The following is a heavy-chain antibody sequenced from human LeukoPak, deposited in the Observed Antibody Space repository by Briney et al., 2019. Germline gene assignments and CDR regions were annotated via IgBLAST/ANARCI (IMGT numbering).Heavy chain of an antibody. CDR2: LYYSGST. V-gene: IGHV4-59*01. J-gene: IGHJ6*02. D-gene: IGHD3-22*01. CDR3: ARDHYYDSTGYGMDV. Sequence: SETLSLTCTVSGGSISSYYWSWIRQPPGKGLEWIGYLYYSGSTNYNPSLKSRVTISVDTSKNQFSLKLSSVTAADTAVYYCARDHYYDSTGYGMDVWGQGTTVTVSS. CDR1: GGSISSYY.